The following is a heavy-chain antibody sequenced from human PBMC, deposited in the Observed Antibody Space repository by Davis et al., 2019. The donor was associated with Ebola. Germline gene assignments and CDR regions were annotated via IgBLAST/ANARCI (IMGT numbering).Heavy chain of an antibody. CDR3: VTEVIILMTSDF. V-gene: IGHV3-15*07. Sequence: GGSLRLSCAASGFTFTNVCMNWVCQAPGKGLEWVGRIRSEGAGGTRDYAASANGRFTIWIDDSKSTVNLQMNRLTTEDTAGYYCVTEVIILMTSDFWGQGSLVTVSS. D-gene: IGHD2-8*02. J-gene: IGHJ4*02. CDR2: IRSEGAGGTR. CDR1: GFTFTNVC.